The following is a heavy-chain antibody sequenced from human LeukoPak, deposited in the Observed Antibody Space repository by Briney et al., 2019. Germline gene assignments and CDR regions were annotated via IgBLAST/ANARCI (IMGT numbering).Heavy chain of an antibody. CDR3: AKGNWYKLEVFDY. CDR2: ISASGDNT. V-gene: IGHV3-23*01. D-gene: IGHD1/OR15-1a*01. CDR1: GFTFSSYA. Sequence: AGGSLRLSCAASGFTFSSYAMSWVRQAPAKGLEWVSVISASGDNTYYADSVKGRFTISRDNSKNTLSLQMNRLRAEDTAVYYCAKGNWYKLEVFDYWGQGTLVAVSS. J-gene: IGHJ4*02.